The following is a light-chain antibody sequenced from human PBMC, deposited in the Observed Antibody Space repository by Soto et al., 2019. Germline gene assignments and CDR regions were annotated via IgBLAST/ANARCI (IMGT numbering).Light chain of an antibody. CDR3: QQYNNCPGT. J-gene: IGKJ1*01. V-gene: IGKV3-15*01. CDR2: VAS. Sequence: EIVMTQSPATLSVSPGDRATLSCRASQSVSSNLAWYQQKPGQAPRLLIYVASTRDTGIPARFSGSGSGTEFTLTISSLQSEDFAVYYCQQYNNCPGTFGQGTKVEIK. CDR1: QSVSSN.